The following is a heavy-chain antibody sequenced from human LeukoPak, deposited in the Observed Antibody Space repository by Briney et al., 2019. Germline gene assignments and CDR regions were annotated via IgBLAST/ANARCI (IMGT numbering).Heavy chain of an antibody. J-gene: IGHJ3*02. V-gene: IGHV3-30-3*01. D-gene: IGHD3-22*01. CDR2: ISYDGSNK. Sequence: GGSLRLSCAASGFTFSSYAMHWVRQAPGKGLEWVAVISYDGSNKYYADSVKGRFTISRDNSKNTLCLQMNSLRAEDTAVYYCARDSYYYDSSGDAFDIWGQGTMVTVSS. CDR3: ARDSYYYDSSGDAFDI. CDR1: GFTFSSYA.